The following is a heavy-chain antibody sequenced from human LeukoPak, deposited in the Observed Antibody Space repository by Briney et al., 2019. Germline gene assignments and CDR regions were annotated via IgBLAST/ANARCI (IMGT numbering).Heavy chain of an antibody. J-gene: IGHJ6*02. Sequence: GESLKISCKGSGYSFTSYWIGWVRQMPGKGLEWMGISILGALDPRYSPSFQGQVTISADKSISTAYLQWSSLKASDTAMYYCARRGVRYYYDSSGFTGPDYYGMDVWGQGTTVTVSS. CDR1: GYSFTSYW. D-gene: IGHD3-22*01. CDR2: SILGALDP. CDR3: ARRGVRYYYDSSGFTGPDYYGMDV. V-gene: IGHV5-51*01.